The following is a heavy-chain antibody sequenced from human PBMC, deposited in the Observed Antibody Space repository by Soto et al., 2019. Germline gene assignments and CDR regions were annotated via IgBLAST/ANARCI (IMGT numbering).Heavy chain of an antibody. Sequence: WIVSCGSISSGGFYWSWIRPHTGEGPGWVGVIYYSGSTHYNPSLQSRVTISVDTSKNQFYLKLSYVTDEEKEVYYCERVPKIFGVVIIDYWGQGTLVTVSS. D-gene: IGHD3-3*01. J-gene: IGHJ4*02. CDR1: CGSISSGGFY. CDR3: ERVPKIFGVVIIDY. CDR2: IYYSGST. V-gene: IGHV4-31*02.